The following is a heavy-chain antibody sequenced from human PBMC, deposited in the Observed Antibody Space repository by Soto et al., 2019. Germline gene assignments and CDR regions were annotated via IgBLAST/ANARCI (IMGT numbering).Heavy chain of an antibody. Sequence: ASVKVSCKASGYTFTSYGISWVRQAPGQGLERMGWISAYNGNTNYAQKLQGRVTMTTDTSTSTAYMEMRSLRSDDTAVYYCVCYCCGGSCIHWFDPCGQGTLVTVSS. J-gene: IGHJ5*02. D-gene: IGHD2-15*01. CDR3: VCYCCGGSCIHWFDP. CDR2: ISAYNGNT. CDR1: GYTFTSYG. V-gene: IGHV1-18*01.